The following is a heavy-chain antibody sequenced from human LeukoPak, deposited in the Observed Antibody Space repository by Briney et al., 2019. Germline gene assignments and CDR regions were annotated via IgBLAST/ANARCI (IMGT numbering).Heavy chain of an antibody. CDR3: ARGFYYYDSSGYTXYFDX. CDR2: IYYSGST. CDR1: GGSISSYY. V-gene: IGHV4-59*01. J-gene: IGHJ4*02. Sequence: KPSETLSLTCTVSGGSISSYYWSWIRQPPGKGLEWIGYIYYSGSTNYNPSLKSRVTISVDTSKNQFSLKLSSVTAADTAVYYCARGFYYYDSSGYTXYFDXXGQGXLVTVS. D-gene: IGHD3-22*01.